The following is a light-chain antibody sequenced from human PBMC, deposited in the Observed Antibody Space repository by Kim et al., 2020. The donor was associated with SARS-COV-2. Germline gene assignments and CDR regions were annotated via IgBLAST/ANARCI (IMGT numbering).Light chain of an antibody. CDR2: YDS. V-gene: IGLV3-21*04. Sequence: SYELTQRPSVSVAPGKTARITCGGNNIGSKSVHWYQQKPGQAPVLVIYYDSDRPSGIPERFSGSNSGNTATLTISRVEAGDEADYYCQVWDSSSDHWVFGGGPQLTVL. J-gene: IGLJ3*02. CDR1: NIGSKS. CDR3: QVWDSSSDHWV.